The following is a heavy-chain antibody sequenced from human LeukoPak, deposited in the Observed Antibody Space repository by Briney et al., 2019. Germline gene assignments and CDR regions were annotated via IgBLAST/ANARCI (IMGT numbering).Heavy chain of an antibody. CDR3: ARDRDNSGYYFDY. CDR1: GDSISRYY. D-gene: IGHD3-22*01. V-gene: IGHV4-59*13. Sequence: PSETLSLTCTVSGDSISRYYWGWIRQPPGKGLEWIGYIYYSGSTHYNPSLKSRATISVDPSRSQFSLKLNSVTAADTALYYCARDRDNSGYYFDYWGQGILVTVSS. CDR2: IYYSGST. J-gene: IGHJ4*02.